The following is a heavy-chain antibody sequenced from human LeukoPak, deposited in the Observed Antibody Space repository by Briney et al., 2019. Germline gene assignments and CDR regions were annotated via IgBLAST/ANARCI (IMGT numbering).Heavy chain of an antibody. J-gene: IGHJ4*02. CDR1: GFTFNNYA. CDR2: ISYDGSNQ. Sequence: PGGSLRLSCAASGFTFNNYAMHWVRQAPGKGLEWVAFISYDGSNQYYADSVKGRFTISRDNSKNTLYLQMNSLRAEDTAVYYCARGIMVRGVPMGFDYWGQGTLVTVSS. D-gene: IGHD3-10*01. V-gene: IGHV3-30-3*01. CDR3: ARGIMVRGVPMGFDY.